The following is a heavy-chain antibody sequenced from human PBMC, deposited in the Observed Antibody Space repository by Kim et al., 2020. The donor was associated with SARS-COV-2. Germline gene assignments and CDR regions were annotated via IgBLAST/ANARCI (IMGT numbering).Heavy chain of an antibody. CDR3: ARERSQYYYDSSANRWFDP. J-gene: IGHJ5*02. CDR2: IIPIFGTA. CDR1: GGTFSSYA. Sequence: SVKVSCKASGGTFSSYAISWVRQAPGQGLEWMGGIIPIFGTANYAQKFQGRVTITADESTSTAYMELSSLRSEDTAVYYCARERSQYYYDSSANRWFDPWGQGTLVTVSS. V-gene: IGHV1-69*13. D-gene: IGHD3-22*01.